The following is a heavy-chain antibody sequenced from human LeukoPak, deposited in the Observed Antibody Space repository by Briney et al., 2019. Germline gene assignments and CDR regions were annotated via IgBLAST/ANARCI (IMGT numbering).Heavy chain of an antibody. CDR1: GGSFSGYY. Sequence: SETLSLTCAVYGGSFSGYYWSWIRQPPGKGLGWIGEINHSGSTNYNPSLKSRVTISVDTSKNQFSLKLSSVTAADTAVYYCAYGDHANNDALDIWGQGTMVTVSS. D-gene: IGHD4-17*01. V-gene: IGHV4-34*01. J-gene: IGHJ3*02. CDR3: AYGDHANNDALDI. CDR2: INHSGST.